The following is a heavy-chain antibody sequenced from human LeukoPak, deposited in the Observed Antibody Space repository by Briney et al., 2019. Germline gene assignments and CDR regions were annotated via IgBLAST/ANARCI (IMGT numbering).Heavy chain of an antibody. J-gene: IGHJ6*03. CDR1: GYTFTSYD. D-gene: IGHD6-19*01. CDR2: MNPNSGNT. Sequence: GASVRVSCKASGYTFTSYDINWVRQATGQGLEWMGWMNPNSGNTGYAQKFQGRVTITRNTSISTAYMELSSLRSEDTAVYYRARGMLGDSSGWYYYYYYHMDVWGKGTTVTVSS. CDR3: ARGMLGDSSGWYYYYYYHMDV. V-gene: IGHV1-8*03.